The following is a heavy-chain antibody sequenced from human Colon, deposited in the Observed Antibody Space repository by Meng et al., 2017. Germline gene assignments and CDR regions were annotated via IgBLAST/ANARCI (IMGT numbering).Heavy chain of an antibody. Sequence: GGSLRLSCAASGFTFTNFALGWVRQAPGKGLEWVSTISGTDDATYFADSVKGRFNISRDNSRNTLYLQMHSLRAEDTALYYCAKTWAPWCGGLSCYPYLDSWGQGTLVTVSS. CDR2: ISGTDDAT. CDR3: AKTWAPWCGGLSCYPYLDS. D-gene: IGHD2-21*01. J-gene: IGHJ4*02. CDR1: GFTFTNFA. V-gene: IGHV3-23*01.